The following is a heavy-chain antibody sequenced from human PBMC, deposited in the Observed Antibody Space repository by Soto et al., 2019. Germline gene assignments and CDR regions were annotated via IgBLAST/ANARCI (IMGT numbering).Heavy chain of an antibody. V-gene: IGHV1-8*01. J-gene: IGHJ3*02. D-gene: IGHD3-3*01. Sequence: ASVKVSCKASGYTFTSYDINWVRQATGQGLEWMGWMNPNSGNTGYAQKFQGRVTMTRNTSISTAYMELSSLRSEDTAVYYCARVREYDFWSGYYFDAFDIWGQGTMVTVS. CDR1: GYTFTSYD. CDR2: MNPNSGNT. CDR3: ARVREYDFWSGYYFDAFDI.